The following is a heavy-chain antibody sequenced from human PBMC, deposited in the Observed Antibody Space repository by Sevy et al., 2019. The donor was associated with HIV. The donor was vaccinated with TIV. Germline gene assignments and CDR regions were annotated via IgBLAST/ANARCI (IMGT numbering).Heavy chain of an antibody. CDR2: IKGDGSDK. V-gene: IGHV3-7*01. J-gene: IGHJ4*02. Sequence: GGSLRLSCAASGFSFSANWMNWVRQAPGKGLEWVANIKGDGSDKHYVDSVEGRFTISGDNAKNVLYLQMNSLRVEDTAVYYWAHQMFGSFGSWGKGTLVTVSS. CDR3: AHQMFGSFGS. CDR1: GFSFSANW. D-gene: IGHD3-10*01.